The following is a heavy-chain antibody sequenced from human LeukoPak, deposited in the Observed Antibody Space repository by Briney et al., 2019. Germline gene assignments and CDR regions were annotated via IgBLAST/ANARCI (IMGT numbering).Heavy chain of an antibody. Sequence: SQTLSLTCTVSGGSISSGGYYWSWIRQHPGKGLEWIGYIYYSGSTYYNPSLKSRVTISVDTSKNQFSLKLSSVTAADTAVYYYARGDSYGYEGHYWGQGTLVTVSS. V-gene: IGHV4-31*03. J-gene: IGHJ4*02. D-gene: IGHD5-18*01. CDR1: GGSISSGGYY. CDR3: ARGDSYGYEGHY. CDR2: IYYSGST.